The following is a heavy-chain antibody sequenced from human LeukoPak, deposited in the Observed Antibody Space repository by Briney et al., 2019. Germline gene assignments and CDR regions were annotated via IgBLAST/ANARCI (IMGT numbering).Heavy chain of an antibody. CDR1: GGTFSSYA. J-gene: IGHJ4*02. D-gene: IGHD5-18*01. CDR2: IITILGIA. V-gene: IGHV1-69*04. CDR3: ARVDTAMVIDY. Sequence: SVKVSCKASGGTFSSYAISWVRHAPGQGLEWMGRIITILGIANYAQKFQGRVTITADKSTSTAYMELSSLRSEDTAVYYCARVDTAMVIDYWGQGTLVTVSS.